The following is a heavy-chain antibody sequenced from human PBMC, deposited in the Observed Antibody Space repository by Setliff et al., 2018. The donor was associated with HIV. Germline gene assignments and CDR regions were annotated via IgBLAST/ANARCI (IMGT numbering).Heavy chain of an antibody. CDR1: GGSFYTYS. CDR2: INHSANT. V-gene: IGHV4-34*01. CDR3: ARLLVAGMLFDY. D-gene: IGHD2-15*01. Sequence: SETLSLTCAVYGGSFYTYSWTWIRQTPGKGLEWIGEINHSANTYHSPSLKSRVTISVDTSKNQFSLKLSSVTAADTAVYYCARLLVAGMLFDYWGQGTLXTVS. J-gene: IGHJ4*02.